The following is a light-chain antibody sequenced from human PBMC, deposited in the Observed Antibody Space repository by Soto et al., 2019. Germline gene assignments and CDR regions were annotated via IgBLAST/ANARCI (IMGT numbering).Light chain of an antibody. Sequence: EIVLTQSPGTLSLSPGERATLSCRASQSVSSSYLAWYQQKPGQAPRLLIYDASSRATGIPDRFSGSGSGTDFTLTISRLEPEDFAVYYCQQYGSSPQTFGQGTKLEIK. CDR1: QSVSSSY. V-gene: IGKV3-20*01. CDR3: QQYGSSPQT. J-gene: IGKJ2*01. CDR2: DAS.